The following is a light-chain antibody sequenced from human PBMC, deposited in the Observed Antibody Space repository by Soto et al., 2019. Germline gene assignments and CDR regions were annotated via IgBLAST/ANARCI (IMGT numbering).Light chain of an antibody. CDR2: DVA. J-gene: IGLJ1*01. CDR3: VSITSSTTYV. V-gene: IGLV2-14*03. CDR1: SSDVGGSNF. Sequence: QSALTQPASVSASPGQSITISCTGTSSDVGGSNFVSWYQQHPGKPPKLIIYDVATRPSGVSNRFSGSKSGSTASLIISRLQTEDEADYYCVSITSSTTYVFGSGTKVTVL.